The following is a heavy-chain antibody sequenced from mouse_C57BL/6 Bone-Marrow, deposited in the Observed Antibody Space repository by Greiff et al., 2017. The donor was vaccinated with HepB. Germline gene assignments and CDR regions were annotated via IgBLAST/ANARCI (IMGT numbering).Heavy chain of an antibody. CDR2: IYPGDGDT. CDR3: ARRLITTVVAEAMDY. CDR1: GYAFSSYW. Sequence: VQLQQSGAELVKPGASVKISCKASGYAFSSYWMNWVKQRPGKGLEWIGQIYPGDGDTNYNGKFKGKATLTADKSSSTAYMQLSSLTSEDSAVYFCARRLITTVVAEAMDYWGQGTSVTVSS. J-gene: IGHJ4*01. V-gene: IGHV1-80*01. D-gene: IGHD1-1*01.